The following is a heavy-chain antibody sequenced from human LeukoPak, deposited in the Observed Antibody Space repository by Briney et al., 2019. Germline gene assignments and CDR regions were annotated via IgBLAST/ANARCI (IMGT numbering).Heavy chain of an antibody. Sequence: ASVKVSCKVSGYTLTELSMHWVRQAPGKGLEWMGGFDPEDGETIYAQKFQGRVTMTEDTSTDTAYMELSSLGSEDTAVYYCATDTGIVGATAFDYWGQGTLVTVSS. D-gene: IGHD1-26*01. CDR1: GYTLTELS. CDR2: FDPEDGET. J-gene: IGHJ4*02. CDR3: ATDTGIVGATAFDY. V-gene: IGHV1-24*01.